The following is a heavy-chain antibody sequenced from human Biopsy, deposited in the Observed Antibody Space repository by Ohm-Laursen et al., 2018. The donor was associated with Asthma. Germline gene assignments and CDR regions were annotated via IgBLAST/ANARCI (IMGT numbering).Heavy chain of an antibody. CDR2: INPSGGST. J-gene: IGHJ4*02. CDR1: GGTFSSYA. Sequence: GASVKVSCKASGGTFSSYAISWVRQAPGQGLEWMGIINPSGGSTSYAQKFQGRVTMTRDTSTSTVYMELSSLRSEDTAVYYCARRGITGTTLDSWGQGTLVTVSS. D-gene: IGHD1-7*01. V-gene: IGHV1-46*01. CDR3: ARRGITGTTLDS.